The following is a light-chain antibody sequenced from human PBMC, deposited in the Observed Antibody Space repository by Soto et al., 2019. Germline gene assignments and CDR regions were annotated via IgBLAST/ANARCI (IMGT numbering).Light chain of an antibody. Sequence: QSVLTQPPSASGTPGQRVTISCSGSSSNLGGNTVNWYQQLPGTAPKLLIHGDTLRPSGVPDRFSGSKSGTSASLAISGLQSEDEAEYYCATWDDSLNGVXXGGGTKLTVL. CDR3: ATWDDSLNGVX. V-gene: IGLV1-44*01. CDR2: GDT. CDR1: SSNLGGNT. J-gene: IGLJ2*01.